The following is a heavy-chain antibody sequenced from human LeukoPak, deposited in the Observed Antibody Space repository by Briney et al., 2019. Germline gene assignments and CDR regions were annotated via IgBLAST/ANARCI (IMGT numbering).Heavy chain of an antibody. Sequence: GGSLRLSCAASGFTFSSYGMHWVRQAPGKGLEWGAVVSYDGSNKVYADSVKGRFTISRDNSKNTLYLQMNSLRPEDTAAYHCAKEDYDGSGSYLGYWGQGTLVTVSS. D-gene: IGHD3-10*01. J-gene: IGHJ4*02. CDR1: GFTFSSYG. V-gene: IGHV3-30*18. CDR2: VSYDGSNK. CDR3: AKEDYDGSGSYLGY.